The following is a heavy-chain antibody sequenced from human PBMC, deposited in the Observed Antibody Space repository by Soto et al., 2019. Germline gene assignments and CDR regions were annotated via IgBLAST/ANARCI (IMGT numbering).Heavy chain of an antibody. J-gene: IGHJ4*02. D-gene: IGHD6-19*01. CDR3: ARPGSSGWYRGGFDY. CDR1: GGAISSSSNT. CDR2: IYYSGST. V-gene: IGHV4-39*01. Sequence: SLTGAVSGGAISSSSNTWGWIRQPPGKGLEWIGSIYYSGSTYYNPSLKSRVTISVDTSKNQFSLKLSSVTAADTAVYYCARPGSSGWYRGGFDYWGQGTLVTVFS.